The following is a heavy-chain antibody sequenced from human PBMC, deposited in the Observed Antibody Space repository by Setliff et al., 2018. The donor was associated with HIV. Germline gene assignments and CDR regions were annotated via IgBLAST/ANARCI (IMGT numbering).Heavy chain of an antibody. J-gene: IGHJ4*02. Sequence: GASVKVSCKASAFTFNIYAIHWVRQAPGQGLEWMGYIDANTGIPTYAQALSGRFVFSLDTSVTTAYLQISSLTAEDTAVYYCATYSAGEGGRGYWGQGRLVTVSS. CDR2: IDANTGIP. CDR1: AFTFNIYA. V-gene: IGHV7-4-1*02. CDR3: ATYSAGEGGRGY. D-gene: IGHD1-26*01.